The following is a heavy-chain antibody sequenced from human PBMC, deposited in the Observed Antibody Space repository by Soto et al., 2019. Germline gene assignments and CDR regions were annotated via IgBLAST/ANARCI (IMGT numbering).Heavy chain of an antibody. CDR1: GFPFNNYA. D-gene: IGHD3-16*01. J-gene: IGHJ6*02. V-gene: IGHV3-30*18. CDR2: ISYDGSNS. CDR3: AKGILSATFAPYAMDV. Sequence: QVQLVESGGGVVQPGTSLRLSCAASGFPFNNYAMHWVRQRPGKGLDWVAVISYDGSNSYYSDPVKGRFTVSRDRSKNTLSLQMNSLRVEDTAVYYCAKGILSATFAPYAMDVWGQGTTVTVSS.